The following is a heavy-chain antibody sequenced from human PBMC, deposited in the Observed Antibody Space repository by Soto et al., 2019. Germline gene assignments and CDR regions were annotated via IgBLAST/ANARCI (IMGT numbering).Heavy chain of an antibody. D-gene: IGHD2-8*02. Sequence: SETLSLTCTVSGGSITSSEYYWAWIRQPPGKGLQFVGTIYYSGSSYSNPSLKSRLSMSVDTSKNQFSLTMKSVTAADTGVYYCARHPLNWRDDDSWGQGVLVTVSS. CDR3: ARHPLNWRDDDS. CDR2: IYYSGSS. V-gene: IGHV4-39*01. CDR1: GGSITSSEYY. J-gene: IGHJ4*02.